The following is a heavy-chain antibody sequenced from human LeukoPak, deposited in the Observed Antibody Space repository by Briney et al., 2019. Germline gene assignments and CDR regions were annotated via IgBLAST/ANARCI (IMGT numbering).Heavy chain of an antibody. Sequence: IPSETLSLTCAVYGGSFSGYYWSWIRQPPGKGLEWIGEINHSGSTNYNPSLKSRVTISVDTSKNQFSLKLSSVTAADTAVYYCAPQWVDYDILTGYYGYWGQGTLVTVSS. CDR3: APQWVDYDILTGYYGY. V-gene: IGHV4-34*01. CDR2: INHSGST. J-gene: IGHJ4*02. CDR1: GGSFSGYY. D-gene: IGHD3-9*01.